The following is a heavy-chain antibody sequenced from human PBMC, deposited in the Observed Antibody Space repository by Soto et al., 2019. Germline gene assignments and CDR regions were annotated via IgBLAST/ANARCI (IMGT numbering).Heavy chain of an antibody. Sequence: QVQLVQSGAAMKKPGASVKVSCKASGYTFTSYDINWVRQATGQGLEWMGWINPNTGYTDYAQKFQDRVTMTGNTSITTAYMELSSLRSEDTAVYYCVRGRVMMTFGVVIVIDYWGQGSPVTVSS. CDR3: VRGRVMMTFGVVIVIDY. D-gene: IGHD3-16*02. CDR2: INPNTGYT. V-gene: IGHV1-8*01. J-gene: IGHJ4*02. CDR1: GYTFTSYD.